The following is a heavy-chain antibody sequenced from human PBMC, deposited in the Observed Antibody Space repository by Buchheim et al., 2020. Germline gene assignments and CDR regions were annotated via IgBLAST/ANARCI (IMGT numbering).Heavy chain of an antibody. CDR1: GGSISSSY. J-gene: IGHJ4*02. CDR2: IYYSGTT. V-gene: IGHV4-59*08. CDR3: ARRLDGDYGHYFDY. Sequence: QLQLQESGPGLVKPSETLPLTCTVSGGSISSSYWSWIRQPPGKGLEWIGYIYYSGTTNYNPSLKSRVTISVDTSKNQFSLKLSSVTAADTAVYYCARRLDGDYGHYFDYWGQGTL. D-gene: IGHD4-17*01.